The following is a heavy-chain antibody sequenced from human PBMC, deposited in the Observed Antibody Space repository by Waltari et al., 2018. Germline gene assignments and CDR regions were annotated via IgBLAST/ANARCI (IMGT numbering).Heavy chain of an antibody. CDR3: ARDRGRGLYLDT. V-gene: IGHV4-4*02. J-gene: IGHJ4*02. CDR1: GDSPSNPSL. CDR2: VHGSSGRT. Sequence: QLQLQESGPGLVQPSGTLSLPCGVSGDSPSNPSLWNWVRQSPGKGLEWIGQVHGSSGRTNYNPSFASRVTVSLDTYNNQFSLKLTYATAADTAVYYCARDRGRGLYLDTWGPGTLVTVSP. D-gene: IGHD2-15*01.